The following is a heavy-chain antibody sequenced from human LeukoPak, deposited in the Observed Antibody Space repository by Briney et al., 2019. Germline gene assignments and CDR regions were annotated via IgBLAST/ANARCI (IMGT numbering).Heavy chain of an antibody. CDR2: ISGSGGST. Sequence: PGGSLRLSCAASGFTFSSYAMSWVRQAPGKGLEWVSAISGSGGSTYYADSVKGRFTISRDNSKNTLYLQMNSLRAEDTAVYYCATQHTLSGYSYGFAGAFDIWGQGTMVTVS. D-gene: IGHD5-18*01. V-gene: IGHV3-23*01. CDR3: ATQHTLSGYSYGFAGAFDI. CDR1: GFTFSSYA. J-gene: IGHJ3*02.